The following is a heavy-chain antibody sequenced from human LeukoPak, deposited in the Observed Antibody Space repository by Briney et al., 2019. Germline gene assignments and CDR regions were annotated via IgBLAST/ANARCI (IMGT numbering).Heavy chain of an antibody. D-gene: IGHD3-9*01. CDR2: IYYSGST. J-gene: IGHJ4*02. V-gene: IGHV4-59*01. CDR3: ARAPYYDILTGYYF. CDR1: GGSISSYY. Sequence: SETLSLTCTVSGGSISSYYWSWIRQPPGKGLEWIGYIYYSGSTNYNPSLKSRVTISVDTSKNQFSLKLSSVTAADTAVYYCARAPYYDILTGYYFWGQGTLVTVSS.